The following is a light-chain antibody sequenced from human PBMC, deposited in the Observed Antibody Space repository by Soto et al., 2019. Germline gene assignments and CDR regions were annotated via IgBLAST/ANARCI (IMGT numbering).Light chain of an antibody. Sequence: QSVLTQPPSVSGAPGQRVTISCTGSSSNIGAGYDVHWYQQLPGTAPKLLIYGNSNRPSGVPDRFSGSKSGTSASLAITGLQAEDEADYYCQSYASSLSGYVVFGGGTKLIVL. J-gene: IGLJ2*01. CDR1: SSNIGAGYD. CDR3: QSYASSLSGYVV. CDR2: GNS. V-gene: IGLV1-40*01.